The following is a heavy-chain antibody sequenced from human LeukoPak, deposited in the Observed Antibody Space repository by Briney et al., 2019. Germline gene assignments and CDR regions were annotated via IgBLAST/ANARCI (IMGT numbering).Heavy chain of an antibody. CDR2: INPAGGRT. V-gene: IGHV1-46*01. CDR1: GYTFTSYY. D-gene: IGHD3-22*01. J-gene: IGHJ4*02. CDR3: ARGRGVHDSHTYDYFDY. Sequence: ASVKVSCTASGYTFTSYYIHWVRQAPGQGLEWMGIINPAGGRTTYAQKFQGSVLTLTRETSTSTVYMELSSLRSEDTAVYYCARGRGVHDSHTYDYFDYWGQGSLVTVSS.